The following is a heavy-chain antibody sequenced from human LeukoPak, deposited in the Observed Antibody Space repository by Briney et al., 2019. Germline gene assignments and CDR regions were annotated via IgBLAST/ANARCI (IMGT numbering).Heavy chain of an antibody. CDR3: ARDGASYSNYEGNFDY. D-gene: IGHD4-11*01. CDR2: ISSSSSYI. CDR1: GFTFSDYY. Sequence: GGSLRLSCAASGFTFSDYYMSWIRQAPGKGLEWVSSISSSSSYIYYADSVKGRFTISRDNAKNSLYLQMNSLRAEDTAVYYCARDGASYSNYEGNFDYWGQGTLVTVSS. V-gene: IGHV3-11*06. J-gene: IGHJ4*02.